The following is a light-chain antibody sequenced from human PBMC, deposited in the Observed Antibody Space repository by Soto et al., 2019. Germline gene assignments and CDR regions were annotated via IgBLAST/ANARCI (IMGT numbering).Light chain of an antibody. CDR3: QQSYMTPST. CDR2: TAS. V-gene: IGKV1-39*01. Sequence: INLTHAPSSRAASGVASAIGTCQASQSITTVLDWYQQKPGKAPNLLIYTASNLQSGVPSRFSGSGSGTDFTLTIRSLQPEDFATYYCQQSYMTPSTFGQGTKVDIK. CDR1: QSITTV. J-gene: IGKJ1*01.